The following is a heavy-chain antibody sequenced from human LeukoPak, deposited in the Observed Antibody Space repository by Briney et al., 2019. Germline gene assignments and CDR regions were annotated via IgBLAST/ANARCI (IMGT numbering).Heavy chain of an antibody. J-gene: IGHJ6*03. D-gene: IGHD1-14*01. V-gene: IGHV4-61*02. CDR3: ARRAPEYMDV. CDR1: GGSISSGSYY. CDR2: IYTSGST. Sequence: PSETLSLTCTVSGGSISSGSYYWSWIRQPAGKGLEWIGRIYTSGSTNYNPSLKSRVTISVDTSKNQFSLKLSSVTAADTAVYYCARRAPEYMDVWGKGTTVTVSS.